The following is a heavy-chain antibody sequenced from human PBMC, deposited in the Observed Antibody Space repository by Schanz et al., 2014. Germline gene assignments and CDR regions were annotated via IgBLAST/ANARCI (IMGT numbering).Heavy chain of an antibody. CDR1: GFSFSDYS. Sequence: EVQLVESGGGLVKPGGSLRLSCAASGFSFSDYSMSWVRQAPGKGLEWVSSLSGGSSYIFYADSVKGRFAISRENSKNTMFLQMSSLRPEDTAVYYCATGRAASNFGSEYFLYWGQGTLVTVSS. CDR3: ATGRAASNFGSEYFLY. CDR2: LSGGSSYI. D-gene: IGHD6-13*01. J-gene: IGHJ1*01. V-gene: IGHV3-21*01.